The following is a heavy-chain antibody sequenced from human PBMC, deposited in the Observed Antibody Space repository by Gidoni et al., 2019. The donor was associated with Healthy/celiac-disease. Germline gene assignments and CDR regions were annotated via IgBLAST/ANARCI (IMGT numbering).Heavy chain of an antibody. D-gene: IGHD3-3*01. V-gene: IGHV3-9*01. CDR1: GFPFDDYA. J-gene: IGHJ4*02. CDR3: AKASLHYDSSFDY. Sequence: EVQLVESGGGLVQPGRSLRLSCAASGFPFDDYAMHWVRQAPGKGLEWVSGIRWNSGSIGYADSVKGRFTISRDNAKNSLYLQMNSLRAEDTALYYCAKASLHYDSSFDYWGQGTLVTVSS. CDR2: IRWNSGSI.